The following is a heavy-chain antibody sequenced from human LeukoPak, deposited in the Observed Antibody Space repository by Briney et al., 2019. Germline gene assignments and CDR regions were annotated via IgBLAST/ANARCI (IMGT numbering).Heavy chain of an antibody. CDR1: GFTFDDYA. CDR2: ISWNSGSI. Sequence: GGSLRLSCAASGFTFDDYAMHWVRQAPGKGLEWVSGISWNSGSIGYADSVKGRFTISRDNTKDLLYLQMTSLRADDTALYYCTRDQPSSGWGFDSWGRGTLVIVSS. CDR3: TRDQPSSGWGFDS. D-gene: IGHD6-19*01. J-gene: IGHJ4*02. V-gene: IGHV3-9*01.